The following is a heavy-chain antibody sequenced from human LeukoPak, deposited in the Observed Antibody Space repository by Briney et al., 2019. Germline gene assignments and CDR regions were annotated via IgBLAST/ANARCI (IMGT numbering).Heavy chain of an antibody. CDR1: GFTFDDYA. CDR2: ITWDGGST. Sequence: PGGSLRLSCAASGFTFDDYAMHWVRQAPGKGLEWVSLITWDGGSTYYADSVKGRFTISRDNSKNSLFLQMSSLRIEDTALYYCAKDPRGGYCSGGSCLYGMDVWGQGTTVTVSS. CDR3: AKDPRGGYCSGGSCLYGMDV. V-gene: IGHV3-43*01. D-gene: IGHD2-15*01. J-gene: IGHJ6*02.